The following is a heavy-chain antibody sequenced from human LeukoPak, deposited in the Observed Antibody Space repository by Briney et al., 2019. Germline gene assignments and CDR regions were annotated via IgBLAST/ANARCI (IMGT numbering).Heavy chain of an antibody. Sequence: ASVKVSCKVSGYTLTELSMHWVRQAPGKGLEWMGGFDPEDGETIYAQKFQGRVTMTEDTSTDTAYMELSSLRPEDTAVYYCATRSPSGDILTGPYYYGMDVWGKGTTVTVSS. J-gene: IGHJ6*04. V-gene: IGHV1-24*01. D-gene: IGHD3-9*01. CDR2: FDPEDGET. CDR1: GYTLTELS. CDR3: ATRSPSGDILTGPYYYGMDV.